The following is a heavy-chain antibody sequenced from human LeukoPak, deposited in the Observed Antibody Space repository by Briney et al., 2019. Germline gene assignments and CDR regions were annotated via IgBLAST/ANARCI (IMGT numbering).Heavy chain of an antibody. CDR1: NGSISSYH. D-gene: IGHD1-26*01. J-gene: IGHJ4*02. CDR3: ARLRVSGSYLYYFDY. CDR2: ILTSRTT. V-gene: IGHV4-4*09. Sequence: SETLSLTCTVSNGSISSYHWSWVRQSPGKGLEWIGSILTSRTTNYNPSLKSRLTISVDTSKNQFTLKLSLVTAADTAVYYCARLRVSGSYLYYFDYWGQGTLVTVSS.